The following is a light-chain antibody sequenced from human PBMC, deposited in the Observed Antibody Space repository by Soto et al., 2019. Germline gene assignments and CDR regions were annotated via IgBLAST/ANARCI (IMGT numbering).Light chain of an antibody. Sequence: MVMTQSPATLSVSPGERATLSCRASQSVSSNLAWYQQKPGQAPRLLFYGASARATGIPDRFSGSGSGTEFSLTISSLQSEDFAVYYCQQYNNWPYTFGQGTKLEI. CDR1: QSVSSN. CDR3: QQYNNWPYT. J-gene: IGKJ2*01. CDR2: GAS. V-gene: IGKV3-15*01.